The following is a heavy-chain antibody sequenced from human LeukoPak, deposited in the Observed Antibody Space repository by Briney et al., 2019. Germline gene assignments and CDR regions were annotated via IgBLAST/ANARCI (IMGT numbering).Heavy chain of an antibody. CDR2: ISAYNGNT. J-gene: IGHJ5*02. Sequence: GASVTVSCKASGYTFTSYGISWVRQAPGQGLEWMGWISAYNGNTNYAQKLQGRVTMTTDTSTSTAYMELRSLRSDDTAVYYCARASITMVRGVLDPWGQGTLVTVS. CDR1: GYTFTSYG. D-gene: IGHD3-10*01. CDR3: ARASITMVRGVLDP. V-gene: IGHV1-18*04.